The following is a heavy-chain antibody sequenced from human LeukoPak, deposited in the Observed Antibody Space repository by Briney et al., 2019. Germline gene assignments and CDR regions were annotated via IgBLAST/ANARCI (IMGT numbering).Heavy chain of an antibody. Sequence: SETLSLTCTVSGGSISSYYWSWIRQPAGKGLEWIGRIYTSGSTNYNPSLKSRVTISVDRSKNQFSLKLSSVTAADTAVYYCAREPAAHYYYYYYMDVWGKGTTVTVSS. J-gene: IGHJ6*03. CDR2: IYTSGST. D-gene: IGHD2-2*01. CDR1: GGSISSYY. V-gene: IGHV4-4*07. CDR3: AREPAAHYYYYYYMDV.